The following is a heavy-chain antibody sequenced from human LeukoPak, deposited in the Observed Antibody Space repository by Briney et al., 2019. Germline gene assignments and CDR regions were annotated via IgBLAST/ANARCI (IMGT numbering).Heavy chain of an antibody. CDR3: ARGRGYIAARLYFDY. Sequence: SETLSLTCAVYGGSFSGYYWSWIRQPPGKGLEWIGEINHSGSTNYNPSLKSRVTISVDTSKNQFSLKLSSVSAADTAVYYCARGRGYIAARLYFDYWGQGTLVTVSS. J-gene: IGHJ4*02. D-gene: IGHD6-6*01. V-gene: IGHV4-34*01. CDR1: GGSFSGYY. CDR2: INHSGST.